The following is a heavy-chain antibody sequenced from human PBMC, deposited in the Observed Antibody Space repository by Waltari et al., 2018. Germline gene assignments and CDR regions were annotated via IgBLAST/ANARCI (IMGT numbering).Heavy chain of an antibody. J-gene: IGHJ5*02. V-gene: IGHV1-69*06. CDR3: AVDQYGSGSYS. CDR2: IIPIFGTA. Sequence: VQLVQSGAEVKKPGESLKISCKGSGYSFTSYWIGWVRQAPGQGLEWMGRIIPIFGTANYAQKFQGRVTFTADKSTSTAYMELSSLRSEDTAVYYCAVDQYGSGSYSSGQGTLVTVSS. CDR1: GYSFTSYW. D-gene: IGHD3-10*01.